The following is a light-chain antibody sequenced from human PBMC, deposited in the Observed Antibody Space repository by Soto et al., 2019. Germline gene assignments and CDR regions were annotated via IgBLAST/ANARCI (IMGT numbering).Light chain of an antibody. CDR1: QSISSW. CDR3: QQDNSYPIT. Sequence: DIQMAQSPSTLSASVGDRATITCRASQSISSWLAWYQQKPGKAPKLLIYDASNLESGVPSRFSGSGSGTEFTLTISSLQPDDFATYYCQQDNSYPITFGQGTRLEI. CDR2: DAS. J-gene: IGKJ5*01. V-gene: IGKV1-5*01.